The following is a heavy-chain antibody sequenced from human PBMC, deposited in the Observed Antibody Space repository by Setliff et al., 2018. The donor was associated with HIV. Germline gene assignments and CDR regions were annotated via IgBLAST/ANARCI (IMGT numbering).Heavy chain of an antibody. V-gene: IGHV4-61*09. CDR1: GGSISSGIYY. J-gene: IGHJ6*02. CDR2: VYTTGST. D-gene: IGHD5-12*01. Sequence: SETLSLTCTVSGGSISSGIYYWIWIRQPAGKGLEWIGHVYTTGSTYYNPSLKSRVAISVDASKNQFTLQLSSVTAADTAMYFCARDHGVATVVMDYYSGMDVWGPGTTVTVSS. CDR3: ARDHGVATVVMDYYSGMDV.